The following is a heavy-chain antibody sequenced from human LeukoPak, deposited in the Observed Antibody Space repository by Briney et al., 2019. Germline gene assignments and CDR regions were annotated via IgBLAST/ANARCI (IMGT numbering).Heavy chain of an antibody. D-gene: IGHD3-22*01. V-gene: IGHV4-39*01. CDR3: ARGRNAGRYYYDSSGYQKGHFDY. Sequence: PSETLSLTCTVSGGSISSSSYYWGWIRQPPGKGLDWIGSIYYNGSTYYNPSLKSRVTISVDTSKNQFSLKLSSVTAADTAVYYCARGRNAGRYYYDSSGYQKGHFDYWGQGTLVTVSS. CDR2: IYYNGST. J-gene: IGHJ4*02. CDR1: GGSISSSSYY.